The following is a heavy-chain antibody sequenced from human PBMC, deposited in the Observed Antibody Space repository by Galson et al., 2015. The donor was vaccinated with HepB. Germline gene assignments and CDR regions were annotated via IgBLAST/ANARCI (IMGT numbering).Heavy chain of an antibody. D-gene: IGHD5-18*01. CDR1: GFTFGDYA. V-gene: IGHV3-49*03. Sequence: SLRLSCAASGFTFGDYAMSWFRQAPGKGLEWVGFIRSKAYGGTTEYAASVKGRFTISRDDSKSIAYLQMNSLKTEDTAVYYCTRDRQLWFRGDYYYYGMDVWGQGTTVTVSS. CDR2: IRSKAYGGTT. J-gene: IGHJ6*02. CDR3: TRDRQLWFRGDYYYYGMDV.